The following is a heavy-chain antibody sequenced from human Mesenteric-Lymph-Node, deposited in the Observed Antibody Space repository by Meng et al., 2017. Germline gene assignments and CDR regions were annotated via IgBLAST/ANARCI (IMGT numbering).Heavy chain of an antibody. V-gene: IGHV6-1*01. J-gene: IGHJ4*02. D-gene: IGHD3-10*02. CDR2: TFYRSKWSN. CDR1: GDSVSSSSAA. Sequence: QVQLQQSGPGLVKPSQTLSLTCAISGDSVSSSSAAWNWIRQSPSRGLEWLGRTFYRSKWSNEYAVSVKSRITINPDTSKNQFSLQLNSVTPEDTAIYYCARDWGDVRGGFDFWGQGTLVTASS. CDR3: ARDWGDVRGGFDF.